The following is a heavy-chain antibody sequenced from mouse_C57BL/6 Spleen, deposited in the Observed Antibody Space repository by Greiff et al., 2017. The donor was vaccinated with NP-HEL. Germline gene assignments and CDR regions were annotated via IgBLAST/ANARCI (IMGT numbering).Heavy chain of an antibody. CDR2: INPNNGGT. J-gene: IGHJ1*03. V-gene: IGHV1-26*01. CDR1: GYTFTDYY. Sequence: EVQLQQSGPELVKPGASVKISCKASGYTFTDYYMNWVKQSHGKSLEWIGDINPNNGGTSYNQKFKGKATLTVDKSSSTAYMELRSLTSEDSAVYYCARGDYGYDYWYFDVWGTGTTVTVSS. CDR3: ARGDYGYDYWYFDV. D-gene: IGHD2-2*01.